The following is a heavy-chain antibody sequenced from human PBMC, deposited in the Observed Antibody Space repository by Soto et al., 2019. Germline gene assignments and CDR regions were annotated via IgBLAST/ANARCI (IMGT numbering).Heavy chain of an antibody. V-gene: IGHV3-11*01. Sequence: QVQLVESGGGLVRPGGSLRLSCAASGFTFNDYYMTWIRQAPGKGLEWLSYISTSGSTIFYADSVKGRFTISRDNAKNSLFLQMNSLRPEDTALYVCAAFTCRPVWSDSWGQGTLVTVSS. J-gene: IGHJ4*02. CDR1: GFTFNDYY. D-gene: IGHD3-16*01. CDR3: AAFTCRPVWSDS. CDR2: ISTSGSTI.